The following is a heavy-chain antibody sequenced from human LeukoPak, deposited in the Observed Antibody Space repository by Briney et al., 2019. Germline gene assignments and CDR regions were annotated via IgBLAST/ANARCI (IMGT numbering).Heavy chain of an antibody. CDR2: INPNSGVT. V-gene: IGHV1-2*02. CDR1: GYTFTAYY. J-gene: IGHJ3*02. CDR3: ARDAGTTGTGIFDI. Sequence: ASVKVSCKASGYTFTAYYIHWVRQAPGQGLEWMGWINPNSGVTTYIQKFQDRVTMTRDTSIRTAYMELSRVRSDDTAVYYCARDAGTTGTGIFDIWGQGTMVTVSS. D-gene: IGHD1-1*01.